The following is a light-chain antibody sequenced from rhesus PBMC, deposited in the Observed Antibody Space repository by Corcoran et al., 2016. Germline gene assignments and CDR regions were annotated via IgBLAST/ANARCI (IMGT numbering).Light chain of an antibody. V-gene: IGKV1-33*02. CDR3: QQHNSYPPS. Sequence: DIQMTQSPSSLSASVGDRVTITFQASKGISSWLAWYQQKPGKAPKLLSYAASSLQSGVPSRFSGSGSGTDFTLTISSLQPEDVATYYCQQHNSYPPSFGQGTKVEIK. J-gene: IGKJ2*01. CDR2: AAS. CDR1: KGISSW.